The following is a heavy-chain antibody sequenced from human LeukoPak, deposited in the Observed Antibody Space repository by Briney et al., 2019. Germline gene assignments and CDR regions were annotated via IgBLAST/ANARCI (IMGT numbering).Heavy chain of an antibody. CDR1: GGSISSYY. CDR3: ARSPSGYRFDS. CDR2: IYYSGST. J-gene: IGHJ4*02. V-gene: IGHV4-59*01. Sequence: SETLSLTCTVSGGSISSYYWSWIRQPPGKGLEWIGYIYYSGSTNYNPSLKSRVTISVDTSKNQFSLKLSSVTAADTAVYYCARSPSGYRFDSWGQGTLVTVSS. D-gene: IGHD3-22*01.